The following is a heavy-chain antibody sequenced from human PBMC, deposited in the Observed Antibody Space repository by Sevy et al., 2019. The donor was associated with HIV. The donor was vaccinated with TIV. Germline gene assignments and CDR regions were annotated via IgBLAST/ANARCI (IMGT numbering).Heavy chain of an antibody. J-gene: IGHJ6*02. Sequence: GGSLRLSCAASGFTFSSYAMSWVRQAPGKGLEWVSAISGSGGSTYYADSVKGRFTISRDNSKNTLYLQMNSLRADDTAVYYCAKDRRQQLGKYYYYYGMDVWGQGTTVTVSS. D-gene: IGHD6-13*01. V-gene: IGHV3-23*01. CDR2: ISGSGGST. CDR3: AKDRRQQLGKYYYYYGMDV. CDR1: GFTFSSYA.